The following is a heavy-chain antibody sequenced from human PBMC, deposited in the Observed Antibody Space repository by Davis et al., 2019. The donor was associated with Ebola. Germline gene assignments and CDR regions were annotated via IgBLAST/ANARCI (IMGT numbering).Heavy chain of an antibody. D-gene: IGHD2-2*01. J-gene: IGHJ3*01. CDR1: GVSISRHY. V-gene: IGHV4-59*11. CDR3: ARGGLVPAALYL. CDR2: IAYTGNT. Sequence: PSETLSLTCTVSGVSISRHYWSWIRQPPGKRLEWIGYIAYTGNTIYNPSLKSRVTISGDTSKKQFSLRLNSVTAADTAVYYCARGGLVPAALYLWGQGTMVTVSS.